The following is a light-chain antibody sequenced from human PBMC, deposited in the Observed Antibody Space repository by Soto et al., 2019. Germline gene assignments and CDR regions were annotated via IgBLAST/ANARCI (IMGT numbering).Light chain of an antibody. J-gene: IGKJ1*01. V-gene: IGKV3-20*01. Sequence: EIVLTQSPGTLSLSPGERATLSCMASQSVSSSYLASYQQKPGQAPRLLIYGASSRATGIPDRFSGSGSGTDFTLTISRLEPEDLAVYYCQQYGSSPRTFGQGTKVEIK. CDR2: GAS. CDR1: QSVSSSY. CDR3: QQYGSSPRT.